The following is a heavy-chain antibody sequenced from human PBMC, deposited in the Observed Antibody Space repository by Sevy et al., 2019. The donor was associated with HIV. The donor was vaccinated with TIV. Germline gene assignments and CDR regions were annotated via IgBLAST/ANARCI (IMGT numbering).Heavy chain of an antibody. CDR1: GDSVSSNTAA. V-gene: IGHV6-1*01. D-gene: IGHD2-2*01. J-gene: IGHJ6*02. CDR3: ARDQSSIGSNWDSVAPADYGMDV. Sequence: SQTLSLTCAISGDSVSSNTAAWKWIRQSPSRGLEWLGRTYYRSKWFNDYAVSVISRISINPDTSKNLFSLQLNSVTPEDTAMYYCARDQSSIGSNWDSVAPADYGMDVWGQRTTVTVSS. CDR2: TYYRSKWFN.